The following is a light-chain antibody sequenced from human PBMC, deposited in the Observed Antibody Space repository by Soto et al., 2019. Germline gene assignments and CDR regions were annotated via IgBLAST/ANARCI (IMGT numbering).Light chain of an antibody. CDR3: WSYAGNTIFV. J-gene: IGLJ2*01. CDR1: STDVGAYKS. CDR2: EVY. V-gene: IGLV2-8*01. Sequence: QSALTQPPSASGSPGQSVTISCTGTSTDVGAYKSVSWYQQHPGRVPRLIIYEVYRRPSGVPDRFSGSKSGNTASLTVSGLQAEDEADYYCWSYAGNTIFVFGGGTKLTVL.